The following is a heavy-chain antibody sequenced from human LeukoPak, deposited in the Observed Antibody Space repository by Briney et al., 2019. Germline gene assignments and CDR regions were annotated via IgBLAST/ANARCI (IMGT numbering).Heavy chain of an antibody. V-gene: IGHV3-11*04. J-gene: IGHJ4*02. CDR2: ISGSGSTI. D-gene: IGHD3-22*01. CDR1: GFTFSDYY. Sequence: GGSLRLSCAASGFTFSDYYMSWIRQAPGKGLEWVSYISGSGSTIYYADSVKGRFTISRDNAKTSLYLQMSSLRAEDTAVYYCARVGYYYDSSGILPDWGQGTLVTVSS. CDR3: ARVGYYYDSSGILPD.